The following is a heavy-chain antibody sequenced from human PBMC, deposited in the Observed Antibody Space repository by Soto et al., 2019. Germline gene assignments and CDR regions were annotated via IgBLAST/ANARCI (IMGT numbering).Heavy chain of an antibody. CDR2: IYSGGST. CDR3: ARDSVTAPHLYGMDV. D-gene: IGHD5-18*01. V-gene: IGHV3-53*01. Sequence: PGGSLRLSCAASGFTVSSNYMSWVRQAPGKGLEWVSVIYSGGSTYYADSVKGRFTISRDNSKNTLYLQMNSLRAEDTAVYYCARDSVTAPHLYGMDVWGQGTTVTVSS. J-gene: IGHJ6*02. CDR1: GFTVSSNY.